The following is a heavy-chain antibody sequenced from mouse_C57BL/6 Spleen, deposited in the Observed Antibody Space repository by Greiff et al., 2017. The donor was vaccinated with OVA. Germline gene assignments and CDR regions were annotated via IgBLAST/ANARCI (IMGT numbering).Heavy chain of an antibody. V-gene: IGHV1-82*01. D-gene: IGHD2-5*01. J-gene: IGHJ3*01. CDR3: ARGGTYINYPFAY. CDR1: GYAFSGSW. CDR2: IYPGDGDT. Sequence: VQLQQSGPELVKPGASVKISCKASGYAFSGSWMNWVKQRPGKGLEWIGRIYPGDGDTYYNGKFKGKATMTADKSYSTAYMQLSSLTSDDSAIDFCARGGTYINYPFAYWGQGTLVTVSA.